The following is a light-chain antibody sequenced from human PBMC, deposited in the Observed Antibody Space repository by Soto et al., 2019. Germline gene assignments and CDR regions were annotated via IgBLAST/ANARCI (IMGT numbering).Light chain of an antibody. CDR3: NLFTTTNTYV. J-gene: IGLJ1*01. CDR2: DVS. Sequence: SGLAEPGAGSGCPCRWLTFSCTEASNGVGGFDHVSWYQQHPGKVPRLLIYDVSSRPSGVSDRFSGSKSGNTASLTISGLQAEDEADYYCNLFTTTNTYVFGTGTKVTVL. CDR1: SNGVGGFDH. V-gene: IGLV2-14*03.